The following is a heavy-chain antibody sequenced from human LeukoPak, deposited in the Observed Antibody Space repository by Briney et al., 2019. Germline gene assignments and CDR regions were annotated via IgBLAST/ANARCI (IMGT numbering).Heavy chain of an antibody. CDR3: ARALRKITMVRGVNHYYYYGMDV. CDR2: IGTAGDT. CDR1: GFTFSSYD. Sequence: GGSLRLSCAASGFTFSSYDMHWVRQATGKGLEWVSAIGTAGDTYYPGSVKGRFTISRENAKNSLYLQMNSLRAGDTAVYYRARALRKITMVRGVNHYYYYGMDVWGQGTTVTVSS. V-gene: IGHV3-13*01. D-gene: IGHD3-10*01. J-gene: IGHJ6*02.